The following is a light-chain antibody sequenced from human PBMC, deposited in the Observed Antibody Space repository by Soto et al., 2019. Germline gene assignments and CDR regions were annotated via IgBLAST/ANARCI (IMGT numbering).Light chain of an antibody. CDR2: DVS. Sequence: GERAALSCRASQSISSYLAWYQQKTGQAPRILIYDVSQRATGIPARFSGSGSGTDFNLTISSLEPEDFAVYYCQQRNNWQVTFGQGTRLEIK. J-gene: IGKJ5*01. V-gene: IGKV3-11*01. CDR3: QQRNNWQVT. CDR1: QSISSY.